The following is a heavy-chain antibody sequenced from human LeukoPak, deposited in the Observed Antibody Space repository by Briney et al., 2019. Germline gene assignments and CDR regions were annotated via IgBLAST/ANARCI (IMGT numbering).Heavy chain of an antibody. CDR3: AKVVIGYSSGWAAPFDY. D-gene: IGHD6-19*01. Sequence: GSLRLSCAASGFTFSSYAMSWVRQAPGKGLEWVSAISGSGGSTYYADSVKGRFTISRDNSKNTLYLQMNSLRAEDTAVYYCAKVVIGYSSGWAAPFDYWGQGTLVTVSS. J-gene: IGHJ4*02. V-gene: IGHV3-23*01. CDR1: GFTFSSYA. CDR2: ISGSGGST.